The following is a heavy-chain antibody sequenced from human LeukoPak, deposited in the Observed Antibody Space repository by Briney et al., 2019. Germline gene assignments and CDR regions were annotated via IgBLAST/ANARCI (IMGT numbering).Heavy chain of an antibody. CDR2: ISNDGINK. Sequence: GGSLRLSCAASGFTFSSYAMHWVRQAPGKGLEWVALISNDGINKYYADSVKGRFTISRDNSKTTLYLQMDNLRAEETALYYCARDGGYSYGHRIDYWGQGTLVTVSS. J-gene: IGHJ4*02. CDR1: GFTFSSYA. V-gene: IGHV3-30-3*01. CDR3: ARDGGYSYGHRIDY. D-gene: IGHD5-18*01.